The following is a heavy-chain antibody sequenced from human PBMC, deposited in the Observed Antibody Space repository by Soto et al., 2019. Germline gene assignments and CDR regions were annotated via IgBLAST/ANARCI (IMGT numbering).Heavy chain of an antibody. CDR3: ARAVGPFDY. CDR1: GFAFSTYG. V-gene: IGHV3-33*01. J-gene: IGHJ4*02. Sequence: GGSLRLSCAASGFAFSTYGMHWVRQAPGTGLEWVAVIWFDGSHKDYADSVKGRFTISRDNSKNTLYLQMNSLRVEDTAVYYCARAVGPFDYWGQGTLVTVSS. CDR2: IWFDGSHK. D-gene: IGHD1-26*01.